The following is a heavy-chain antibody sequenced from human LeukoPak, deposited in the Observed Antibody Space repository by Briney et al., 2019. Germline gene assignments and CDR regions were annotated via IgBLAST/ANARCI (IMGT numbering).Heavy chain of an antibody. V-gene: IGHV3-21*01. D-gene: IGHD5-12*01. CDR2: ISSSSSYI. CDR1: GFAFGGYA. J-gene: IGHJ6*02. Sequence: GGSLRLSCTASGFAFGGYAMSWVRQAPGKGLEWVSSISSSSSYIYYADSVKGRFTISRDNAKNPLYLQMNSLRAEDTAVYYCAREVATINYYYGMDVWGQGTTVTVSS. CDR3: AREVATINYYYGMDV.